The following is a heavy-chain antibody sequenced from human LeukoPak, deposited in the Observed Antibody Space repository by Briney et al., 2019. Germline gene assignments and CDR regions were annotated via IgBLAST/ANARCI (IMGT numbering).Heavy chain of an antibody. J-gene: IGHJ4*02. D-gene: IGHD3-10*01. V-gene: IGHV4-39*07. CDR2: ISHSGRT. CDR1: SASISDSNYF. CDR3: ASDEEFSWFFY. Sequence: PETLSLTCTVSSASISDSNYFWGWIRQSPGKGLEWIGSISHSGRTYYNPSLKSRVTISVDTSKNQLSLKLTSVTAADTAVYYCASDEEFSWFFYWGQGTLVTVSS.